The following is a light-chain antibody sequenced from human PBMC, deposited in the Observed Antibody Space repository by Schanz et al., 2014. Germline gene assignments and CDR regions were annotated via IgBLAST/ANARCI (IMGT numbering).Light chain of an antibody. CDR3: SSYTTRSTLV. V-gene: IGLV2-14*02. J-gene: IGLJ3*02. CDR2: EGS. CDR1: SGDVGTYNL. Sequence: QSVLTQPASVSGSPGQSITISCTGTSGDVGTYNLVSWYQQHPGKAPKVMIYEGSKRPSGVSTRFSGSKSGNTASLAISGLQAEDEADYYCSSYTTRSTLVFGGGTKLTVL.